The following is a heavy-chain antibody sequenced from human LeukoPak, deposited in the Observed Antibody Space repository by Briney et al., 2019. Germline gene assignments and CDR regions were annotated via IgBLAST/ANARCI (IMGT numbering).Heavy chain of an antibody. Sequence: SETLSLTCTVSGGSISSSSYYWGWIRQPPGKGLEWIGSIYYSGSTYYNPSLKSRVTISVDTSKNQFSLKLSSVTAADTAVYYCARFYYYDSSDYFDYWGQGALVTVSS. V-gene: IGHV4-39*07. J-gene: IGHJ4*02. CDR3: ARFYYYDSSDYFDY. D-gene: IGHD3-22*01. CDR1: GGSISSSSYY. CDR2: IYYSGST.